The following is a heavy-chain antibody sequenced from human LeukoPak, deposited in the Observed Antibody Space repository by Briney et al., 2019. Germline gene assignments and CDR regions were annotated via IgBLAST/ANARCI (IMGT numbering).Heavy chain of an antibody. Sequence: GGSLRLSCAASGFTFSSYWMHWVRQAPGKGLVWVSRINTDGSSTSYADSVKGRFTISRDNAKNTLYLQMNSLRAEDTAVYYCARVSVTYALFDYWGQGTLVTVSS. CDR3: ARVSVTYALFDY. CDR2: INTDGSST. D-gene: IGHD4-11*01. V-gene: IGHV3-74*01. CDR1: GFTFSSYW. J-gene: IGHJ4*02.